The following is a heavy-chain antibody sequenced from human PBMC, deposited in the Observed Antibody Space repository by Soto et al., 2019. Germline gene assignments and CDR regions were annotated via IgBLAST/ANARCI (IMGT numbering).Heavy chain of an antibody. V-gene: IGHV1-3*01. J-gene: IGHJ4*02. CDR3: AGEVRAISGKFTLDY. CDR1: GYSFKNYA. D-gene: IGHD3-3*02. Sequence: QVQLVQSGPEVKRPGASVRISCRTAGYSFKNYAIHWVRQAPGKKLEWMGWSNEGSGNTRYSHKFQGRMSIARDTGTSTSNYDLQSLPSEDTAGYFCAGEVRAISGKFTLDYWCPGNVVTV. CDR2: SNEGSGNT.